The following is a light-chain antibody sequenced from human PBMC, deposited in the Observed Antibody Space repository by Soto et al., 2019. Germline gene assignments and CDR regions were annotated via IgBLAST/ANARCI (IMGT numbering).Light chain of an antibody. CDR1: SSDVGGYKF. J-gene: IGLJ2*01. CDR3: SSYTRSSSVV. V-gene: IGLV2-14*01. CDR2: EVN. Sequence: QSALTQPASVSGSPGQSITISCTGTSSDVGGYKFVSWYQQHPGKAPKLIIYEVNNRPSGVSTRFSGSKSGNTASLTISGLQAEDEADYYCSSYTRSSSVVFGGGTKLTVL.